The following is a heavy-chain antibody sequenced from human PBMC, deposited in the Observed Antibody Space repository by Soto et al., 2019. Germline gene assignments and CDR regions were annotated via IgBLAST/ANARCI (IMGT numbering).Heavy chain of an antibody. J-gene: IGHJ3*01. V-gene: IGHV3-15*01. CDR3: PETRPGMNGFDH. CDR1: GITLSNAW. Sequence: PEGSLRLSCTASGITLSNAWLNWVRQAPGKGLEWVGRIRSKTDGGTTEYAAPVKGRFTFSRDDSKNTLYLQMSGLKTEDTAVYYCPETRPGMNGFDHWGEGTMVTVSS. D-gene: IGHD6-13*01. CDR2: IRSKTDGGTT.